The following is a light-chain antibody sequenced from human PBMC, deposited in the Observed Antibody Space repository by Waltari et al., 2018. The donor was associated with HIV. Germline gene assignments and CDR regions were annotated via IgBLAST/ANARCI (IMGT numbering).Light chain of an antibody. CDR3: QSYDKVLGSVV. CDR1: SSNVGADYD. V-gene: IGLV1-40*01. CDR2: GYN. Sequence: QSVLTQPPSVSGAPGQRVTISCTGNSSNVGADYDVNWFQQLPGVPPKLLLYGYNYLHSGVPERFSAARSDSSASLTIAELQAEDEADYHCQSYDKVLGSVVFGGGTTLTVL. J-gene: IGLJ2*01.